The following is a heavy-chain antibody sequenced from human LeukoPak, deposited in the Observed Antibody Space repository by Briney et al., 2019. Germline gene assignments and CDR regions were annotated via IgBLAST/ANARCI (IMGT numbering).Heavy chain of an antibody. V-gene: IGHV1-8*01. CDR3: AKVVSGGHHDY. D-gene: IGHD2-15*01. J-gene: IGHJ4*02. Sequence: ASVKVSCKASGYTFTNNDISWVRQAAGQGLEWMGWMNPRSGNTGYAQKFQGRVTMTRDTSITTAYMELSALRPEDTAVYYCAKVVSGGHHDYWGQGTLVTVSS. CDR2: MNPRSGNT. CDR1: GYTFTNND.